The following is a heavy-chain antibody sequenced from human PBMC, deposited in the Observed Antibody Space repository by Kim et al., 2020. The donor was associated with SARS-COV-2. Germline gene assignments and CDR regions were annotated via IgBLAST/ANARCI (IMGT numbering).Heavy chain of an antibody. CDR3: ARDRYDILTGSYFDY. J-gene: IGHJ4*02. CDR1: GFTVSSNY. Sequence: GGSLRLSCAASGFTVSSNYMSWVRQAPGKGLEWVSVIYSGGSTYYADSVKGRFTISRDNSKNTLYLQMNSLRAEDTAVYYCARDRYDILTGSYFDYWGQGTLVTVSS. V-gene: IGHV3-53*01. D-gene: IGHD3-9*01. CDR2: IYSGGST.